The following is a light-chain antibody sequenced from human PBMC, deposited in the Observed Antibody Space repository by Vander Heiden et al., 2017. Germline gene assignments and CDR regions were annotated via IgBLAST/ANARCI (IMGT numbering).Light chain of an antibody. CDR2: EVS. CDR1: STDVGRYNY. V-gene: IGLV2-14*01. J-gene: IGLJ2*01. CDR3: SSYTSYSTVI. Sequence: QSALTQPASVSGTLGQSIPISCTGTSTDVGRYNYVSWYQLHPGKAPKLIIYEVSHRPSGVSGRFSGSKSGNTASLTISGLQTDDEAEYSCSSYTSYSTVIFGGGTKLTVL.